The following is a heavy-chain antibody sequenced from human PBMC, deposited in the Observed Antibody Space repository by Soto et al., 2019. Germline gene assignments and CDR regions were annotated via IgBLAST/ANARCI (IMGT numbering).Heavy chain of an antibody. Sequence: EVQLVESGGGLVQPGGSLRLSCAASGFAVSKNYMNWVRQAPGKGLEWVSLISSGGDTYYAASVKGRFTISRDNSKNTLYLQMNSLRAEDTAVYYCARDPFGGAAATEAWFDPWGQGTLVTVSS. CDR3: ARDPFGGAAATEAWFDP. V-gene: IGHV3-66*01. CDR1: GFAVSKNY. CDR2: ISSGGDT. D-gene: IGHD2-2*01. J-gene: IGHJ5*02.